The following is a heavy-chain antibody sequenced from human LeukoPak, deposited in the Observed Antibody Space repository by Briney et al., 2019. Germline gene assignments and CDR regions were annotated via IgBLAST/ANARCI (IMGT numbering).Heavy chain of an antibody. CDR1: GFTFDDYG. J-gene: IGHJ4*02. CDR2: INWNGGST. D-gene: IGHD6-19*01. V-gene: IGHV3-20*04. CDR3: ARAPPNYFIAVAHFDY. Sequence: PGGSLRLSCAASGFTFDDYGMSWVRQAPGKGLEWVSGINWNGGSTGYADSVKGRFTISRDNAKNSLYLQMNSLRAEDTALYYCARAPPNYFIAVAHFDYWGQGTLVTVSS.